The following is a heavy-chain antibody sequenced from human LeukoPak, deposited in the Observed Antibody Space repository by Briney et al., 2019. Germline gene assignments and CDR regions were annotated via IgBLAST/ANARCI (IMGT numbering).Heavy chain of an antibody. Sequence: GGSLRLSCAASGFTFSSYSMNWVRQAPGKGLEWVSYISSSSSTIYYADSVKGRFTISRGNAKNSLYLQMNSLRAEDTAVYYCATDLRVRDRRRIVATLIDFWGQGTLVTVSS. CDR3: ATDLRVRDRRRIVATLIDF. V-gene: IGHV3-48*01. J-gene: IGHJ4*02. D-gene: IGHD5-12*01. CDR1: GFTFSSYS. CDR2: ISSSSSTI.